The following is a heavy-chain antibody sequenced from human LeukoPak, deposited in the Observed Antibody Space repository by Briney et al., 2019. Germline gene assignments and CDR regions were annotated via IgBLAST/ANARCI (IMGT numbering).Heavy chain of an antibody. CDR1: GFTFSGYN. CDR3: ARAYCSSTTCYTYDAFDI. V-gene: IGHV3-21*01. CDR2: IDSSSSYM. D-gene: IGHD2-2*02. Sequence: PGGSLRLSCAASGFTFSGYNMNSVRQAPGRRREWVSSIDSSSSYMYYPDSVRGRFTISRDNAKNSLDLQMNSLRAQDTAVYFCARAYCSSTTCYTYDAFDIWGQGTMVTVSS. J-gene: IGHJ3*02.